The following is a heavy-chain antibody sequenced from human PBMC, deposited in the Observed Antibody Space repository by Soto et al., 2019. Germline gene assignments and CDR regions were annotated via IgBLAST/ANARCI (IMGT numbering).Heavy chain of an antibody. Sequence: QVQLVQSGAEVKKPGSSVKVSCKASGGTFTSYTISWVRQAPGQGLEWMGRIIPIIDIANYAQNFQGRVTITADKSTSTAYMELSSLRSEDTAVYYCARAPNNRLGELSWGQGTLVTVSS. J-gene: IGHJ4*02. CDR1: GGTFTSYT. D-gene: IGHD3-10*01. V-gene: IGHV1-69*02. CDR2: IIPIIDIA. CDR3: ARAPNNRLGELS.